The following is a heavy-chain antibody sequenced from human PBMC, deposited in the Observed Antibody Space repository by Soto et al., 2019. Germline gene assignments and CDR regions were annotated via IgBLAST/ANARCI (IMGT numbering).Heavy chain of an antibody. D-gene: IGHD2-2*01. CDR1: GFTFSSYD. CDR2: IGTAGDT. V-gene: IGHV3-13*01. Sequence: GGSLRLSCAASGFTFSSYDMHWVRQATGKGLEWVSAIGTAGDTYYPGSVKGRLTISRENAKNSLYLQMNSLRAGATAVYYWARGGYCSSTSCYVGGGYYYYYYMDVWGKGTTVTVSS. J-gene: IGHJ6*03. CDR3: ARGGYCSSTSCYVGGGYYYYYYMDV.